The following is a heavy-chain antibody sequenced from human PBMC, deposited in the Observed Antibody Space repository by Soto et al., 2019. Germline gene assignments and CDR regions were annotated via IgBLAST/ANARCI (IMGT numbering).Heavy chain of an antibody. CDR1: GFAFSDYS. V-gene: IGHV3-23*01. J-gene: IGHJ4*02. Sequence: DVQLLESGGGVVQSGGSLRLSCSASGFAFSDYSMHWVRQAPGKGPEWVSAISGGGGNTYYAGSVNGRITISRDNSRNILYKQMHSMGDDETVFYYCAEETYGGGWKLDSWGQGTRATVSS. CDR3: AEETYGGGWKLDS. D-gene: IGHD5-12*01. CDR2: ISGGGGNT.